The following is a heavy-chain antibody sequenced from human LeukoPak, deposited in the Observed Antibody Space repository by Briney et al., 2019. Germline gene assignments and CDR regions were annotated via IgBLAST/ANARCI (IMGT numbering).Heavy chain of an antibody. V-gene: IGHV4-59*01. CDR2: IRYSGRT. J-gene: IGHJ4*02. CDR1: DDSISRDF. Sequence: SETLSLTCTASDDSISRDFWTWIRQPPGKGLEWVGYIRYSGRTEYNPSLKSRVTISIQTSRNQFSLKLTSVTAADTDIYYCARLPDVSGWPFDYWGQGILVTVSS. D-gene: IGHD6-19*01. CDR3: ARLPDVSGWPFDY.